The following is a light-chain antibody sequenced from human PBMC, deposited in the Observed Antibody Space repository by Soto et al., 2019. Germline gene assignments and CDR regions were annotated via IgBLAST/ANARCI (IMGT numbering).Light chain of an antibody. Sequence: EIVMTQSPATLSVSPGGRATLSCRATQGVSSNLAWYQQKPGQAPRLLISGAYTRATGIPARFSGSGSGTEFTLTISRLQSEDFAVYYCQQFNSWPRTFGQGTKVDIK. CDR1: QGVSSN. V-gene: IGKV3-15*01. J-gene: IGKJ1*01. CDR3: QQFNSWPRT. CDR2: GAY.